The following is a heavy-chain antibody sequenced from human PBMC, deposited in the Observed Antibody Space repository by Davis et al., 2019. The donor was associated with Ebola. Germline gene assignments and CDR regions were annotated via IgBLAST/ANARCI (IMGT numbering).Heavy chain of an antibody. CDR2: INPSVGNT. Sequence: AASVKVSCKASGYTFTSYYMHWVRQAPGQGLEWMGIINPSVGNTAYAQQFQGRLTMTRDTSTSTVYMELSSLRSEDTAVYYCARDRGSARGRWFDPWGQGTLVTVSS. D-gene: IGHD2-15*01. V-gene: IGHV1-46*01. J-gene: IGHJ5*02. CDR3: ARDRGSARGRWFDP. CDR1: GYTFTSYY.